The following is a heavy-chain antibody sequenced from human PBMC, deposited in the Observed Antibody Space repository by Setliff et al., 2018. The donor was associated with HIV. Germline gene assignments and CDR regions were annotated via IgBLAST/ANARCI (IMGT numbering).Heavy chain of an antibody. D-gene: IGHD2-8*01. V-gene: IGHV1-8*01. Sequence: ASVKVSCKASGYSFTTYDINWARQAPGQGLEWMGWVDPNTGNAGYEQKFQGRVTMTRDTSISTAYMELSSLTSEDTAVYYCARMEYDVRGRAPNWFDPWGPGTPVTSPQ. CDR3: ARMEYDVRGRAPNWFDP. CDR1: GYSFTTYD. J-gene: IGHJ5*02. CDR2: VDPNTGNA.